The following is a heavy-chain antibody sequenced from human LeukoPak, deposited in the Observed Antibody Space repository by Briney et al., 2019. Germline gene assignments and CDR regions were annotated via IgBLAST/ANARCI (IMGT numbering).Heavy chain of an antibody. D-gene: IGHD3-9*01. J-gene: IGHJ4*02. Sequence: GEPLQISCKGSGSRFTSYWIGWVRQLPGKGLEWMGIIYPGDSDTRYSPSFQGQVTISADKSISTAYLQWSSLKASDTAMYYCATSRTGYSPNYWGQGTLVTVSS. CDR2: IYPGDSDT. CDR3: ATSRTGYSPNY. V-gene: IGHV5-51*01. CDR1: GSRFTSYW.